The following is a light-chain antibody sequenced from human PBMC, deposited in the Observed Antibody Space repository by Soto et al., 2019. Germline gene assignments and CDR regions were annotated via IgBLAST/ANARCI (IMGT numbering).Light chain of an antibody. V-gene: IGLV2-14*01. CDR2: DVS. Sequence: QSALTQPASVSGSPGQSITISCTGTSSDVGGYNYVSWYQQHPGKAPKLMIHDVSNRASGVSNRFSGYKSGNTASLTISGLPAEDEAEYYCSSHTTRNTRQIVFGTGTKLTAL. CDR1: SSDVGGYNY. CDR3: SSHTTRNTRQIV. J-gene: IGLJ1*01.